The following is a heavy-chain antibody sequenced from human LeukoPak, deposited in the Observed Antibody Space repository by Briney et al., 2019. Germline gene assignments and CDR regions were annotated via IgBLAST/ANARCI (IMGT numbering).Heavy chain of an antibody. Sequence: ASVKVSCKASGYKFTSFGVSWVRQAPGQGLQWMGWISGYNGNTNFAQKFQGRVTMTTDTSTSTAYMELRSLRSEDTAVYYCARDPRITGTKESDYWGQGTLVTVSS. CDR1: GYKFTSFG. D-gene: IGHD1-7*01. V-gene: IGHV1-18*01. CDR2: ISGYNGNT. CDR3: ARDPRITGTKESDY. J-gene: IGHJ4*02.